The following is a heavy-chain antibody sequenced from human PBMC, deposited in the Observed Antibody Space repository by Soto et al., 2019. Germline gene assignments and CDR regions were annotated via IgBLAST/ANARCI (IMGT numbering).Heavy chain of an antibody. D-gene: IGHD4-17*01. V-gene: IGHV1-46*01. Sequence: ASVKVSCKASGYTFTSYYMHWVRQDPGQGLEWMGIINPSGGSTSYAQKFQGRVTMTRDTSTSTVYMELSSLRSDDTAVYYCARTWSTVTISSMTAFDIWGQGTMVTVSS. CDR1: GYTFTSYY. CDR2: INPSGGST. J-gene: IGHJ3*02. CDR3: ARTWSTVTISSMTAFDI.